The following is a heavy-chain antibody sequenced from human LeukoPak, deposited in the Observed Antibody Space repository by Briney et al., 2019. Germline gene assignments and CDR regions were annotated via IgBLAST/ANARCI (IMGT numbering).Heavy chain of an antibody. CDR2: IYYSGST. J-gene: IGHJ6*03. D-gene: IGHD3-10*01. Sequence: PSETLSLTCTVSGGSISSSSYYWGWIRQPPGKGLEWIGSIYYSGSTNYNPSLKSRVTISVDTSKNQFSLKLSSVTAADTAVYYCARGHSDLYYYYYMDVWGKGTTVTVSS. CDR3: ARGHSDLYYYYYMDV. V-gene: IGHV4-39*07. CDR1: GGSISSSSYY.